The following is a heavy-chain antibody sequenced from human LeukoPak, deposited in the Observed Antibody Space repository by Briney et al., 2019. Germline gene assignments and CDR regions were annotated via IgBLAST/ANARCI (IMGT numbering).Heavy chain of an antibody. Sequence: ASVKVSCTASGGTFSSYAISWVRQAPGQGPEWMGGIIPIFGTANYAQKFQGRVTITADESTSTAYMELSSLRSEDTAVYYCARGKRVAYYYDSSGYYPNFDYWGQGTLVTVSS. J-gene: IGHJ4*02. CDR1: GGTFSSYA. D-gene: IGHD3-22*01. CDR2: IIPIFGTA. CDR3: ARGKRVAYYYDSSGYYPNFDY. V-gene: IGHV1-69*13.